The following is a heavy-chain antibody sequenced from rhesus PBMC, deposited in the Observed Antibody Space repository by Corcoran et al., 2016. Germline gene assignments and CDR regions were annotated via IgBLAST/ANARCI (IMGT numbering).Heavy chain of an antibody. V-gene: IGHV4-169*01. CDR2: IYGSGSSP. J-gene: IGHJ4*01. CDR1: GGSISSSY. Sequence: QLQLQESGPGLVKPSETLSVTCAVSGGSISSSYWSWIRQAPGKGLEWIGYIYGSGSSPNYHPSPKGRVTLSVDTSKTQLSLKLSSVTAADTAVYYCARGGGYCTGSGCYPFDYWGQGVLVTVSS. D-gene: IGHD2-21*01. CDR3: ARGGGYCTGSGCYPFDY.